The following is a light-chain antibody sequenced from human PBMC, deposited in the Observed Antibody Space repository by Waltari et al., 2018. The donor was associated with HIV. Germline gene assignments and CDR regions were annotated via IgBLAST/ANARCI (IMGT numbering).Light chain of an antibody. Sequence: QSALTQPASVSGYPGQSITISCIGTSSDVGGYSLVSWYQHHPGKAPQLLIFEDTERPSGVSNRFAASKSGTTASLTISGLLAEDAADYYCCSYGGFTTYVFGSGTKVTVL. V-gene: IGLV2-23*01. CDR3: CSYGGFTTYV. CDR2: EDT. J-gene: IGLJ1*01. CDR1: SSDVGGYSL.